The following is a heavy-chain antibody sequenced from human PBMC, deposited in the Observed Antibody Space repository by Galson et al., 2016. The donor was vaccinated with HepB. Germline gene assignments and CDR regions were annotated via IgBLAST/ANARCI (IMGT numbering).Heavy chain of an antibody. CDR2: IYYSGTT. CDR1: GGSNSSFY. CDR3: AGGIVSTTFAYAFDV. Sequence: SETLSLTCAVSGGSNSSFYWSWIRQPPGKGLEWIGYIYYSGTTNYNPSLESRVTISADKSKNQFSLRLSSVTAADTAIYFCAGGIVSTTFAYAFDVWGQGTMVAVS. V-gene: IGHV4-59*01. J-gene: IGHJ3*01. D-gene: IGHD5/OR15-5a*01.